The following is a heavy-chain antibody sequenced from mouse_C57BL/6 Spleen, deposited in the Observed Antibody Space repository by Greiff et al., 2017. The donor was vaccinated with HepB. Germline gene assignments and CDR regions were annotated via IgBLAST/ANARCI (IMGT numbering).Heavy chain of an antibody. CDR2: IHPNSGST. Sequence: QVQLKQPGAELVKPGASVKLSCKASGYTFTSYWMHWVKQRPGQGLEWIGMIHPNSGSTNYNEKFKSKATLTVDKSSSTAYMQLSSLTSEDSAVYYCARFITTVVRYFDVWGTGTTVTVSS. D-gene: IGHD1-1*01. CDR1: GYTFTSYW. CDR3: ARFITTVVRYFDV. J-gene: IGHJ1*03. V-gene: IGHV1-64*01.